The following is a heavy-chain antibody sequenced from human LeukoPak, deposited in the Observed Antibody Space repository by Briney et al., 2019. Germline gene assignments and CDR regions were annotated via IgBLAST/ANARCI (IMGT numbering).Heavy chain of an antibody. Sequence: GGSLRLSCAASGFTFSSYNMNWVRQAPGKALEWVSYITGSSTTIYYADSVKGRFTISRDNSKNTLYLQMNSLRAEDTAVYYCAKEMTTVTTSLFLWDYWGQGTLVTVSS. D-gene: IGHD4-17*01. J-gene: IGHJ4*02. CDR1: GFTFSSYN. CDR2: ITGSSTTI. V-gene: IGHV3-48*01. CDR3: AKEMTTVTTSLFLWDY.